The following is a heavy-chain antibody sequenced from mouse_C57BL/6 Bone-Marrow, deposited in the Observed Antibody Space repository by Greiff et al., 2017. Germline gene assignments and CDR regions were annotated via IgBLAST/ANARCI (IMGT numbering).Heavy chain of an antibody. CDR2: IYPRSGTT. CDR1: GYTFTSYG. CDR3: ARARWLPYAY. V-gene: IGHV1-81*01. J-gene: IGHJ3*01. D-gene: IGHD2-2*01. Sequence: QVQLQQSGAELARPGASVKLSCKASGYTFTSYGISWVKQRTGQGLEWIGEIYPRSGTTYNNEKFKGKATLTAYTSSSTAYMELRSLTSEDSAVSVCARARWLPYAYWGQGTLVTVSA.